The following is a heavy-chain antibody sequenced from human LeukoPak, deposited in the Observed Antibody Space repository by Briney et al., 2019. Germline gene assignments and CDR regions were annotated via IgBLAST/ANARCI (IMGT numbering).Heavy chain of an antibody. CDR1: GYTFTNYY. J-gene: IGHJ3*02. CDR2: INPSGGST. Sequence: GASVKVSCKASGYTFTNYYIHWVRQAPGQGLECMGIINPSGGSTSYAQKFQGRVTMTSDMSTSTVYMELSSLRSEDTAVYYCARDRIGQQLVIRGRSDAFDIWGQGTMVTVSS. CDR3: ARDRIGQQLVIRGRSDAFDI. D-gene: IGHD6-13*01. V-gene: IGHV1-46*01.